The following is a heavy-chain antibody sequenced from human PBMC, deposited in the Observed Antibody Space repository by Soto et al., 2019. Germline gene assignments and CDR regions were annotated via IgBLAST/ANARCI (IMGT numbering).Heavy chain of an antibody. CDR3: DRGRDLDT. Sequence: SETLSLTCTVSGGSISSGDYYWSWIRQPPGKGLEWIGYIYYSGSTYYNPSLKSRVTISVDTSKNQFSLKLSSVTAADTAVYYCDRGRDLDTWGQGTLVTISS. J-gene: IGHJ5*02. CDR2: IYYSGST. V-gene: IGHV4-30-4*01. CDR1: GGSISSGDYY.